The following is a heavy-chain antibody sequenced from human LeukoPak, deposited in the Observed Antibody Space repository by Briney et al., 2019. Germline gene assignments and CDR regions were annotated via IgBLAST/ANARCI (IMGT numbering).Heavy chain of an antibody. CDR1: GFTFDDYA. Sequence: PGGSLRLSCAASGFTFDDYAMLWVRQAPGKGLEWVSGISWNSGSIGYADSVKGRFTISRDNAKNSLYLQMNSLRAEDTAVYYCARDPGYYGSPIWGQGTMVTVSS. D-gene: IGHD3-10*01. CDR3: ARDPGYYGSPI. V-gene: IGHV3-9*01. CDR2: ISWNSGSI. J-gene: IGHJ3*02.